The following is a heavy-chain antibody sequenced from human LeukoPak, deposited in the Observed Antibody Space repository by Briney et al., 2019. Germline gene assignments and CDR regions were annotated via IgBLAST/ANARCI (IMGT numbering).Heavy chain of an antibody. CDR1: GFTFTSYS. D-gene: IGHD3-22*01. CDR3: AKGVGTSAYSALDF. CDR2: ISGSGGEI. Sequence: GGSLRLSCAASGFTFTSYSMSWVRQVPGKGLEWVSVISGSGGEIFYGDSVKSRFAISRDDSKNTLHLQMNSLRAEDTAIYSCAKGVGTSAYSALDFWGQGTLVTVSS. V-gene: IGHV3-23*01. J-gene: IGHJ4*02.